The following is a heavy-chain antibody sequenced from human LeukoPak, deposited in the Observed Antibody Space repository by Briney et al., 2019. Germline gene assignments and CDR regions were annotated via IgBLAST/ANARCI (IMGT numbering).Heavy chain of an antibody. J-gene: IGHJ3*02. CDR1: GFSISSYW. V-gene: IGHV3-7*01. CDR2: IKKQGSEK. D-gene: IGHD3-10*01. CDR3: VRHAYYVFDI. Sequence: SGGSLRFSCEASGFSISSYWMTWVRQAPGKGLEWVANIKKQGSEKYYVDSVKGRFTIARDNAKNSLYLQMNNLRAEDTAMYYCVRHAYYVFDIWGQGTMVTVSS.